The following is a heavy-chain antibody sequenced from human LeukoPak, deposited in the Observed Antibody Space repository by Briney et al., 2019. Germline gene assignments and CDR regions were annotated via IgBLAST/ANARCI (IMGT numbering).Heavy chain of an antibody. CDR1: GYSFTNYW. J-gene: IGHJ4*02. V-gene: IGHV5-51*01. Sequence: GESLKISCAGSGYSFTNYWIGWVRQMPGKGREWRGIMYPGDSEATYSPSFQGQVTISADKFISTAYLQWSRLKATDTAMYYCARRANWGYYFDYWGQGTLVTVSS. CDR2: MYPGDSEA. CDR3: ARRANWGYYFDY. D-gene: IGHD7-27*01.